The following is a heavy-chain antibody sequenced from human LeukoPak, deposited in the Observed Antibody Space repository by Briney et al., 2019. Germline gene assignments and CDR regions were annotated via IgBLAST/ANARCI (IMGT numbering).Heavy chain of an antibody. J-gene: IGHJ4*02. CDR1: GFTFDDYA. V-gene: IGHV3-9*01. CDR2: ISWNSGNI. D-gene: IGHD6-19*01. CDR3: AKDMRAVAGTNNFDY. Sequence: GGSLRLSCAASGFTFDDYAMHWVRQAPGKGLEWVSGISWNSGNIGYADSVKGRFTISRDNAKNSLYLQMNSLRAGDTALYYCAKDMRAVAGTNNFDYWGQGTLVTVSS.